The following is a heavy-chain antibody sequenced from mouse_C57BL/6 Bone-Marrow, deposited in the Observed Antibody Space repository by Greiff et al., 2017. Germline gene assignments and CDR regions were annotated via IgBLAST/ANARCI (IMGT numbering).Heavy chain of an antibody. D-gene: IGHD3-1*01. CDR2: YPGSGNTY. CDR1: YTFTDYYM. J-gene: IGHJ4*01. Sequence: VHVKQSGPELVKPVASVKMSCKASGYTFTDYYMHWVKQKPGKGLEWIGEIYPGSGNTYYNEKFKGKATLTADTSSSTAYMQLSSLTSEDSAVYFCARRDGLADAMDYWGQGTSVTVSS. CDR3: RRDGLADAMDY. V-gene: IGHV1-83*01.